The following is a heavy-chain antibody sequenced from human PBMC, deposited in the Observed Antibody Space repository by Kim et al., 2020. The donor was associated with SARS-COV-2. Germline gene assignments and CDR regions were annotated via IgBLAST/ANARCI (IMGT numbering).Heavy chain of an antibody. CDR3: ARARSGIQSLDY. Sequence: SETLSLTCTVSGGSISSYYWSWIRQPPGKGLEWIGYIYYSGSTNYNPSLKSRVTISVDTSKNQFSLKLSSVTAADTAVYYCARARSGIQSLDYWGQGTLVTVSS. D-gene: IGHD5-18*01. CDR2: IYYSGST. CDR1: GGSISSYY. V-gene: IGHV4-59*01. J-gene: IGHJ4*02.